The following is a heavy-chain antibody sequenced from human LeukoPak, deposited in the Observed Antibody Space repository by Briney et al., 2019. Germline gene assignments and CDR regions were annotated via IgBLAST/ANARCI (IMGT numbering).Heavy chain of an antibody. CDR1: GFTFSSYS. V-gene: IGHV3-21*01. D-gene: IGHD7-27*01. Sequence: PGGSLRLSCAASGFTFSSYSMNWVRQAPGKGLEWVSSISSSSSYIYHADSVKGRFTISRDNAKNSLYLQMNSLRAEDTAVYYCARGWGSSAEYFQHWGQGTLVTVSS. CDR3: ARGWGSSAEYFQH. CDR2: ISSSSSYI. J-gene: IGHJ1*01.